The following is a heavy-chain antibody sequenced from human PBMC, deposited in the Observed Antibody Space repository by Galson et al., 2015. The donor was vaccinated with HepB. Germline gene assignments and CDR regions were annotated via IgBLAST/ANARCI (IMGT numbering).Heavy chain of an antibody. CDR2: INGDGSTT. Sequence: SLRLSCAASGFTLSSYWMYWVRQSPGKGLVWVSRINGDGSTTTYADSVKGRFTISRDNAKNTLFLQMNSLRAEDTAVYYCARGGRYSYDLLDYWGQGTLATVSS. J-gene: IGHJ4*02. V-gene: IGHV3-74*01. CDR1: GFTLSSYW. D-gene: IGHD5-12*01. CDR3: ARGGRYSYDLLDY.